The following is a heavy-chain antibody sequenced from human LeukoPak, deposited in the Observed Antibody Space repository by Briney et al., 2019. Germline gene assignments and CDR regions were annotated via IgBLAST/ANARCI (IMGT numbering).Heavy chain of an antibody. V-gene: IGHV4-34*01. Sequence: PSETLSLTCAVYGGSFSGYYWSWIRQPPGKGLEWIGEINHSGSTNYNPSLKSRVTISVDTSKNQFSLKLSSVTAADTAVYYCAREFGAPRRGYYYYMDVWGKGTTVTVS. D-gene: IGHD4/OR15-4a*01. CDR3: AREFGAPRRGYYYYMDV. CDR2: INHSGST. CDR1: GGSFSGYY. J-gene: IGHJ6*03.